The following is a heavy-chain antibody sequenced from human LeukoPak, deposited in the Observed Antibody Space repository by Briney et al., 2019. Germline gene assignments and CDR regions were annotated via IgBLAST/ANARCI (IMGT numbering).Heavy chain of an antibody. V-gene: IGHV1-69*13. D-gene: IGHD1-20*01. J-gene: IGHJ3*02. Sequence: SVKVACKASGGTFSTIAISWVRQAPGQGLQWMGGIIPIFATANHAEKFQGRVTITADQSTSTAYMELSRLRSEDTAVYYCVRDSLSITKTAAGDTFDIWGQGTMVTVSS. CDR2: IIPIFATA. CDR1: GGTFSTIA. CDR3: VRDSLSITKTAAGDTFDI.